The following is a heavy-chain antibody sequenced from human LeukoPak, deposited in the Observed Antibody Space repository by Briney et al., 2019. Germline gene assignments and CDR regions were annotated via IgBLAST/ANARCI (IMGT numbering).Heavy chain of an antibody. CDR1: GFTFSSYG. J-gene: IGHJ4*02. CDR3: AKDRDVLLWFGELFTYFDY. D-gene: IGHD3-10*01. CDR2: IRCDGSNK. Sequence: GGSLRLSCAASGFTFSSYGMHWVRQAPGKGLEWVAFIRCDGSNKYYADSVKGRFTISRDNSKNTLYLQMNSLRAEDTAVYYCAKDRDVLLWFGELFTYFDYWGQGTLVTVSS. V-gene: IGHV3-30*02.